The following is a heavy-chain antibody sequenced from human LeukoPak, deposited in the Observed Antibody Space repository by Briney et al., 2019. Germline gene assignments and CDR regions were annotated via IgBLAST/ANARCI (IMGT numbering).Heavy chain of an antibody. D-gene: IGHD6-13*01. CDR3: ARVHSSSWYFGWFDP. CDR2: IYTSGST. CDR1: GGSISRYY. J-gene: IGHJ5*02. Sequence: SETLSLTCTVSGGSISRYYWSWIRQPAGKGLEWIGRIYTSGSTNYNPSLQSRVTMSVDTSKNQFSLKLSSVTAADTAVYYCARVHSSSWYFGWFDPWGQGTLVTVSS. V-gene: IGHV4-4*07.